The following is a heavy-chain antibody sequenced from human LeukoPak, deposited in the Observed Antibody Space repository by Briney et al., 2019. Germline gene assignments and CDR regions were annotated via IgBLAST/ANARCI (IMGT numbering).Heavy chain of an antibody. CDR2: ITSSSKDI. D-gene: IGHD1-26*01. V-gene: IGHV3-21*01. Sequence: PVGSLRLSCAASGFAFRTVRISWVRQAPGEGLEWGSHITSSSKDIYYADSVKDRFTISRNNAKNSLYLQMNSLRAEDTAVYYCARVELLNFYYQYIEVWGKGTTVTVSS. CDR1: GFAFRTVR. J-gene: IGHJ6*03. CDR3: ARVELLNFYYQYIEV.